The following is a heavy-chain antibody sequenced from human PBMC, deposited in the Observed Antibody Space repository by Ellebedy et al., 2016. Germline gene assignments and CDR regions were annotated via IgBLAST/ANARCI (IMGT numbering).Heavy chain of an antibody. CDR1: GSTFSGYT. D-gene: IGHD6-13*01. CDR3: AKDLSWASV. Sequence: GESLKISXAASGSTFSGYTMNWVHQAPGKGLEWVSSISSSGSNIYYADSVKGRFTISRDNAKNSLYLQMNSLRGEDTAVYFCAKDLSWASVWGQGTLVTVSS. CDR2: ISSSGSNI. V-gene: IGHV3-21*04. J-gene: IGHJ4*02.